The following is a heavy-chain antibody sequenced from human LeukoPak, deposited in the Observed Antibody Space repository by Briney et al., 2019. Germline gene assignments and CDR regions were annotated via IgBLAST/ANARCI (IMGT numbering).Heavy chain of an antibody. CDR1: GFTFSSYS. CDR3: ARPYCGSTSCYNY. Sequence: NPGGSLRLXCASSGFTFSSYSMNWVRRAPGKGLESVSSISSSSSYIYYADSVKGRFTISRDNAKNSLYLQMNSLRAEDTAMYCCARPYCGSTSCYNYWGQGTLVTVSS. D-gene: IGHD2-2*02. CDR2: ISSSSSYI. J-gene: IGHJ4*02. V-gene: IGHV3-21*01.